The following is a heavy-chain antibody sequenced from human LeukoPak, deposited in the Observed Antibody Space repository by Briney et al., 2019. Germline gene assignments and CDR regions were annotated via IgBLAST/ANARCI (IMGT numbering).Heavy chain of an antibody. Sequence: RGSLRLSCAASGFTFSSYAMSWVRQAPGKGLEWVSAISGSGGSTYYADSVKGRFTISRDNSKNTQYLQMNSLRAEDTAVYYCAKDPESRRTFDYWGQGTLVTVSS. CDR2: ISGSGGST. V-gene: IGHV3-23*01. CDR1: GFTFSSYA. CDR3: AKDPESRRTFDY. D-gene: IGHD1-14*01. J-gene: IGHJ4*02.